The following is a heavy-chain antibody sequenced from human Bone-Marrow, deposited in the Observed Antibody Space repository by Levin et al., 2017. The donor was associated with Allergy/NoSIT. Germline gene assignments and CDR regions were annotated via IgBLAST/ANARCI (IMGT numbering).Heavy chain of an antibody. J-gene: IGHJ6*02. V-gene: IGHV1-18*01. CDR2: VSAYSGNT. CDR1: GYTFTTYG. CDR3: ARGHFPYYYYGMDV. Sequence: ASVKVSCKASGYTFTTYGLTWVRQAPGQGLEWMGWVSAYSGNTNYALNLQDRVTMTTETATNTAYMELTSLKSDDTAIYYCARGHFPYYYYGMDVWGQGTTVVVSS.